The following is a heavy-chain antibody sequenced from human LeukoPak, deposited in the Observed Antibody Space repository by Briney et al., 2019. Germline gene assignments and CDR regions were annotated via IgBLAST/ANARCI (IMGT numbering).Heavy chain of an antibody. V-gene: IGHV3-33*01. Sequence: GRSLRFSCAASGFTFSSYGMHWVRQAPGKGLEWVAVIWYDGSNKYYADSVKGRFTISRDNSKNTLYLQMNSLRAEDTAVYYCASELRGYGSFDYWGQGTLVTVSS. CDR1: GFTFSSYG. J-gene: IGHJ4*02. D-gene: IGHD4-17*01. CDR3: ASELRGYGSFDY. CDR2: IWYDGSNK.